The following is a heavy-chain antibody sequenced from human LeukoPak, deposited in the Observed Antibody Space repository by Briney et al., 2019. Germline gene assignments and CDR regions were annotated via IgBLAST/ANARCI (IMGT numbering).Heavy chain of an antibody. Sequence: NASETLSLTCAVYGGSFSGYYWSWIRQPPGKGLEWIGEINHSGSTNYNPSLKSRVTISVDTSKNQFSPKLSSVTAADTAVYYCARGQEPDCSSTSCPNWFDPWGQGTLVTVSS. J-gene: IGHJ5*02. D-gene: IGHD2-2*01. CDR2: INHSGST. V-gene: IGHV4-34*01. CDR1: GGSFSGYY. CDR3: ARGQEPDCSSTSCPNWFDP.